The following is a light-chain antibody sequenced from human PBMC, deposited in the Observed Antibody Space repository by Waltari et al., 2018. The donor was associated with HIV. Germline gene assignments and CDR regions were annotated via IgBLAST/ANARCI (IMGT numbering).Light chain of an antibody. J-gene: IGLJ2*01. CDR1: SSDIGGYNY. V-gene: IGLV2-8*01. CDR3: SSYAPTNNFYVL. Sequence: TISCTGTSSDIGGYNYVSWYQQHPGKAPKLIMTEVTKRPSGVPDRFSGSKSGNTASLTVSGLQAEDEAHYYCSSYAPTNNFYVLFGGGTALTVL. CDR2: EVT.